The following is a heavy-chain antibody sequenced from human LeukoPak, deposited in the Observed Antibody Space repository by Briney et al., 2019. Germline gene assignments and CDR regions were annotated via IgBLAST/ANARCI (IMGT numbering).Heavy chain of an antibody. CDR3: ARPRGIVGAPERGAFDI. Sequence: PSETLSLTCAVSGYSISSGYFWGWIRQPPGKGLEWIGSIYHSGSTYYNPSLKSRVTISVDTSKNQVALKLSSVTAADTAVYYCARPRGIVGAPERGAFDIWGQGTMATVSS. CDR2: IYHSGST. CDR1: GYSISSGYF. J-gene: IGHJ3*02. V-gene: IGHV4-38-2*01. D-gene: IGHD1-26*01.